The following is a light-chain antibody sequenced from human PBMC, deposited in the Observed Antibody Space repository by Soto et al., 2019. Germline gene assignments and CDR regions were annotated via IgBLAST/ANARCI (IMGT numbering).Light chain of an antibody. J-gene: IGLJ3*02. V-gene: IGLV2-14*01. CDR3: GSLTTTRIWV. CDR1: TSDFGDDKY. Sequence: ALTQPASVSGSPGQSITMSCTGSTSDFGDDKYVSWYQQQPGKGPNLLIYGVTNRPSGVSNRFSGSKSGNTASLTISGLQVEDEADYFCGSLTTTRIWVFGGGTKLTVL. CDR2: GVT.